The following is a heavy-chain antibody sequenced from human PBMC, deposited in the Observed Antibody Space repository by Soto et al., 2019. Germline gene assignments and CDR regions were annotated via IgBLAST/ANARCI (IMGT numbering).Heavy chain of an antibody. V-gene: IGHV1-2*02. CDR2: INPNSGGT. CDR1: GYTFTGYY. J-gene: IGHJ6*02. CDR3: ARRSWTFYYYYGMDV. Sequence: GSSVKVSCKASGYTFTGYYMHWVRQAPGQGLEWMGWINPNSGGTNYAQKFRGRVTMTRDTSISTAYMELSRLRSDDTAVYYCARRSWTFYYYYGMDVWGQGTTVT. D-gene: IGHD1-26*01.